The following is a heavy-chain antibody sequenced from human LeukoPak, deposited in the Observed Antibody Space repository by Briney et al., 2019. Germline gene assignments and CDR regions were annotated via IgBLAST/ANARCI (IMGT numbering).Heavy chain of an antibody. J-gene: IGHJ6*04. CDR1: GFTFDDYG. Sequence: GGSLRLSCAASGFTFDDYGMSWVRQAPGKGLEWVSGINWNSGSRGYADSVKGRFTISRDNAKNSLYLQMNSLRAEDTAVYYCAELGITMIGGVWGKGTTVTISS. V-gene: IGHV3-20*04. D-gene: IGHD3-10*02. CDR3: AELGITMIGGV. CDR2: INWNSGSR.